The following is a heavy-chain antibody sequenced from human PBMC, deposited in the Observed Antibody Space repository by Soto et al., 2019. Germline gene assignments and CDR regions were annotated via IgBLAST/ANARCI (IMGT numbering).Heavy chain of an antibody. CDR1: GFTFSSYS. CDR2: ISSSSSTI. Sequence: EVQLVESGGGLVQPGGSLRLSCAASGFTFSSYSMNWVRQAPGKGLEWVSYISSSSSTIYYADSVKGRFTISRDNAKNSLYLQMNSLRDEDTAVYYCARESPGYCSGGSCYGYYYYYYGMDVW. J-gene: IGHJ6*01. D-gene: IGHD2-15*01. CDR3: ARESPGYCSGGSCYGYYYYYYGMDV. V-gene: IGHV3-48*02.